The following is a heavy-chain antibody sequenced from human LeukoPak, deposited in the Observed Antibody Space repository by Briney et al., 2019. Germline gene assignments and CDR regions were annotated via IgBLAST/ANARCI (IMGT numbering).Heavy chain of an antibody. J-gene: IGHJ4*02. CDR1: GFTFSTYA. V-gene: IGHV3-30*04. D-gene: IGHD6-13*01. Sequence: GSLRLSCAASGFTFSTYAIHWVRQAPGKELEWVAVISYDGSTKHYVDPVKGRFTISRDNSKSALYLQMNSLRAEDTAVYYCARDGVAAAGNFNFDYWGQGTLVTVSS. CDR2: ISYDGSTK. CDR3: ARDGVAAAGNFNFDY.